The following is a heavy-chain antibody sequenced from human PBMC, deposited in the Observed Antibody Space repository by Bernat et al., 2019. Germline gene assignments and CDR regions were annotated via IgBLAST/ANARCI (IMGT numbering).Heavy chain of an antibody. Sequence: QVQLQESGPGLVKPSETLSLTCTVSGGSISSYYWSWIRQPPGKGLEWIGYIYYSGSTNYNPSLKSRVTISVDTSKNQFSLKLSSVTAADTAVYYCARVDHWQFVWSFDYWGQGTLVTVSS. CDR1: GGSISSYY. V-gene: IGHV4-59*01. CDR2: IYYSGST. CDR3: ARVDHWQFVWSFDY. J-gene: IGHJ4*02. D-gene: IGHD6-6*01.